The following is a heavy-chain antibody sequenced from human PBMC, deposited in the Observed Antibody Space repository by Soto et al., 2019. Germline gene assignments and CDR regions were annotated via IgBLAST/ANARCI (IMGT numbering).Heavy chain of an antibody. CDR1: GFTFSSYA. CDR2: ISGSGGST. J-gene: IGHJ6*02. D-gene: IGHD3-16*01. CDR3: AKGGLGGPKYYYYYGMDV. V-gene: IGHV3-23*01. Sequence: EVQLLESGGGLVQPGGSLRLSCAASGFTFSSYAMSWVRQAPGKGLEWVSAISGSGGSTYYADSVKGRFTISRDNSKNTLYLQVNSLRAEDTAVYYCAKGGLGGPKYYYYYGMDVWGQGTTVTVSS.